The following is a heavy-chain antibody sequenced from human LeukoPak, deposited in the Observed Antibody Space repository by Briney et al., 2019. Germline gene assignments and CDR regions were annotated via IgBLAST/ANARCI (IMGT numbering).Heavy chain of an antibody. J-gene: IGHJ4*02. CDR2: ISSSCNYI. V-gene: IGHV3-21*01. CDR3: ARTADYSLYGDFEY. Sequence: GGSLRLSCAASGFTFSSYSMNWVRHAPGKGLEWVSSISSSCNYIYYADSVKGRFTISRDNAKNSLYLQMNSLRAEDTAVYYCARTADYSLYGDFEYWGPGTLVTASS. D-gene: IGHD4-11*01. CDR1: GFTFSSYS.